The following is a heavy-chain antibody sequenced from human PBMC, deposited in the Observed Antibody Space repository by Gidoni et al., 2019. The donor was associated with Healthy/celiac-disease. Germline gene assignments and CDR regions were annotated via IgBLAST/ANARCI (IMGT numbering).Heavy chain of an antibody. CDR2: INHSGST. D-gene: IGHD2-2*01. J-gene: IGHJ4*02. CDR1: GGSFRGYY. Sequence: QVQLQQWGAGLLKPSETLSPTCEVQGGSFRGYYWCWIRQPTGKGLEWIGEINHSGSTNYNPSLKSRVTISVDTSKSQFSLKLSSVTAADTAVYYCARGLYCSSTSCPSGYWGQGTLVTVSS. CDR3: ARGLYCSSTSCPSGY. V-gene: IGHV4-34*01.